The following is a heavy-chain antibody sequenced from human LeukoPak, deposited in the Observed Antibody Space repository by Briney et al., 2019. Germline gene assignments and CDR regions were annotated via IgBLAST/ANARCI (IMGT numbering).Heavy chain of an antibody. CDR3: ARWPQKYYYDSSGYPPPYYYYMDV. V-gene: IGHV3-21*01. Sequence: GGSLRLSCAASGFTFSSYWMSWVRQAPGKGLEWVSSISSSSSYIYYADSVKGRFTISRDNAKNSVYLQMNSLRAEDTAVYYCARWPQKYYYDSSGYPPPYYYYMDVWGKGTTVTVSS. CDR1: GFTFSSYW. CDR2: ISSSSSYI. D-gene: IGHD3-22*01. J-gene: IGHJ6*03.